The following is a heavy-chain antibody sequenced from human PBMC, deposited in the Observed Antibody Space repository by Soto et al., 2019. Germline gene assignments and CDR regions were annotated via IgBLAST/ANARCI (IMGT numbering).Heavy chain of an antibody. D-gene: IGHD7-27*01. CDR1: GGSISNHY. Sequence: QVQLQESGPGLVKPSETLSLTCTVSGGSISNHYWSWIRQPPGKGLEWIGYIYYNGNTNYNPPLQSRFTMSVDTSKNQVSLKLSSVTAADTAVYYCTRANWYSEYWGQGTLVTVSS. CDR3: TRANWYSEY. V-gene: IGHV4-59*11. J-gene: IGHJ4*02. CDR2: IYYNGNT.